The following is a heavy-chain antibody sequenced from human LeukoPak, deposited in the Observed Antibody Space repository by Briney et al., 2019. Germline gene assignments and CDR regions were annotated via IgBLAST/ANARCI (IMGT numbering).Heavy chain of an antibody. J-gene: IGHJ6*03. D-gene: IGHD6-6*01. CDR1: GYSFTSYW. Sequence: GESLKISCKCSGYSFTSYWIGWVRQMPGKGLEWMGIIYPGDSDTRYCPSFQGQVTISADKSISTAYLQWSSLKASDTAMYYCARTKQLVRGNYYYYYYMDVWGKGTTVTVSS. CDR3: ARTKQLVRGNYYYYYYMDV. CDR2: IYPGDSDT. V-gene: IGHV5-51*01.